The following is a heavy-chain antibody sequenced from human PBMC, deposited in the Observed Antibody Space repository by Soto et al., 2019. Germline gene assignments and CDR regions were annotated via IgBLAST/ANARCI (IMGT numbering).Heavy chain of an antibody. CDR3: ASAFGVVTTDDFDY. J-gene: IGHJ4*02. CDR1: GFTFSDYY. D-gene: IGHD3-3*01. CDR2: ISSSGSTI. Sequence: PGGSLRLSCAASGFTFSDYYMSWIRQAPGKGLEWVSYISSSGSTIYYADSVKGRFTISRDNAKNSLYLQMNSLRAEDTAVYYCASAFGVVTTDDFDYWGQGTLVTVSS. V-gene: IGHV3-11*01.